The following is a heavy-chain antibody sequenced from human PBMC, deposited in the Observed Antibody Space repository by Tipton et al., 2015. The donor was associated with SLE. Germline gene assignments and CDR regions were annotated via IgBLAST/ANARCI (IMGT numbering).Heavy chain of an antibody. J-gene: IGHJ4*02. Sequence: SLRLSCAASGFSFSGFEMNWVRQAPGRGLEWVAFISGSGDAIYYTDSVKGRFTISRDNSKNTLYLQMNTLRTEDTAVYFCAREGYSYGLDYWGQGTLVTVSS. CDR3: AREGYSYGLDY. CDR2: ISGSGDAI. D-gene: IGHD5-18*01. V-gene: IGHV3-48*03. CDR1: GFSFSGFE.